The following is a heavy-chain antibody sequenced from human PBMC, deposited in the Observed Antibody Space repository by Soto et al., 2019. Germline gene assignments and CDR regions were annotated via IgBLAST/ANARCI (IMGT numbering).Heavy chain of an antibody. V-gene: IGHV4-34*01. D-gene: IGHD3-22*01. Sequence: QVQLQQWGAGLLKPSETLSLTCAVYGGSFSGYYWSWIRQPPGKGLEWIGEINHSGSTNYNPSLKSRVTISVDTSKNQFSQKLSSVTAADTAVYYCARGRLTYYYDSSGSDYWGQGTLVTVSS. CDR2: INHSGST. CDR1: GGSFSGYY. CDR3: ARGRLTYYYDSSGSDY. J-gene: IGHJ4*02.